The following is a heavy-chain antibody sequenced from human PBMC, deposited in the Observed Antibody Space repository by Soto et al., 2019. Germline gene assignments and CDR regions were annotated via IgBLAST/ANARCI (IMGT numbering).Heavy chain of an antibody. J-gene: IGHJ4*02. Sequence: GGSLRLSCAASGFTFSSYAMHWVRQAPGKGLEWVAVISYDGSNKYYADSVKGRFTISRDNSKNTLYLQMNSLRAEDTAVYYCAXXXXXXXXXXXLDYWGQGTLVTVSS. CDR3: AXXXXXXXXXXXLDY. V-gene: IGHV3-30-3*01. CDR2: ISYDGSNK. CDR1: GFTFSSYA.